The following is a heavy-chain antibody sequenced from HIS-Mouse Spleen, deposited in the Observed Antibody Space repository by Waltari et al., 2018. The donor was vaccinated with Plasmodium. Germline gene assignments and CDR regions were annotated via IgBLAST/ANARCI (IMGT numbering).Heavy chain of an antibody. D-gene: IGHD6-13*01. CDR3: ARVLGYKAAAGTFVEYFQH. J-gene: IGHJ1*01. Sequence: QVQLVQSGAEVKKPGASVKVSCKASGYTFTGYYMHWVRQAPGQGLEWMGWIQPNSGGTNDAQKFQGRVTMTRDTSISTAYMELSRLRSDDTAVYYCARVLGYKAAAGTFVEYFQHWGQGTLVTVSS. CDR1: GYTFTGYY. V-gene: IGHV1-2*02. CDR2: IQPNSGGT.